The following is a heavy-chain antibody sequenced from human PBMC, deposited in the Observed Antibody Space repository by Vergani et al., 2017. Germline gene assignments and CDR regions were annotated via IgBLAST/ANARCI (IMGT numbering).Heavy chain of an antibody. CDR1: GFTFTSSA. J-gene: IGHJ6*03. V-gene: IGHV1-58*01. Sequence: QMQLVQSGPEVKKPGTSVKVSCKASGFTFTSSAVQWVRQARGQRLEWIGWIVVGSGNTNYAQKFQERVPLTRDMSTSTAYMELSSLRSEDTAVYYCAAGILYYYYYYMDVWGKGTTVTVSS. D-gene: IGHD6-13*01. CDR2: IVVGSGNT. CDR3: AAGILYYYYYYMDV.